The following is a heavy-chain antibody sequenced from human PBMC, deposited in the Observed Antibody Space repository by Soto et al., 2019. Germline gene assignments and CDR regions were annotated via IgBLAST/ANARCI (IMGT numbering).Heavy chain of an antibody. V-gene: IGHV1-24*01. Sequence: ASVKVSCKVSGYTLTELSMHWGRQAPGKGLEWKGGFDPEDGETIYAQKFQGRVTMTEDTSTDTAYMELSSLRSEDTAVYYCATFDLLKAVAGTNGSYNWFDPWGQGTLGNVSS. CDR1: GYTLTELS. CDR2: FDPEDGET. J-gene: IGHJ5*02. D-gene: IGHD6-19*01. CDR3: ATFDLLKAVAGTNGSYNWFDP.